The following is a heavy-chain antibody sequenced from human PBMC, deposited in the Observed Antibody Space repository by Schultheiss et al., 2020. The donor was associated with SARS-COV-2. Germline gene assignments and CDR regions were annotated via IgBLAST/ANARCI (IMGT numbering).Heavy chain of an antibody. CDR3: ARDYGYCGEGTCYSDF. D-gene: IGHD2-15*01. J-gene: IGHJ4*02. V-gene: IGHV1-8*01. Sequence: ASVKVSCKASGYTFTSCDINWVRQATGQGLEWMGWMHPNSGNTSYAQKFQGRITMTTDTSARTAYMELRSLRSDDTAVYYCARDYGYCGEGTCYSDFWGQGTLVTVSS. CDR2: MHPNSGNT. CDR1: GYTFTSCD.